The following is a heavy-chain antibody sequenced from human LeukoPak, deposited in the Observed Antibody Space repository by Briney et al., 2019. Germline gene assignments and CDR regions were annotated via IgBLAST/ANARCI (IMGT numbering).Heavy chain of an antibody. J-gene: IGHJ4*02. V-gene: IGHV4-38-2*02. CDR1: GYSITSGYY. CDR2: IYHSGDT. Sequence: SETLSLTCIVSGYSITSGYYLGWIRQPPGKGLEWIGSIYHSGDTYYNPSLKSRVTISGDTSKNQFSLKLDSVTAADTAVYYCANGTSSGWYYFDYWGQGTLVTVSS. CDR3: ANGTSSGWYYFDY. D-gene: IGHD6-19*01.